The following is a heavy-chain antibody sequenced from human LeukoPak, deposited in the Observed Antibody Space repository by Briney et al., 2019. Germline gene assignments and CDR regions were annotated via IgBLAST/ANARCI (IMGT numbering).Heavy chain of an antibody. D-gene: IGHD3-10*01. CDR2: ITSNGDNT. J-gene: IGHJ6*02. CDR1: GFTLSMYS. Sequence: GGSLRLSCSASGFTLSMYSMHWVRQAPGKGLAYVGAITSNGDNTYYVDSAKGRFTISRDNSKNTLYLQMSSLREEDTAVYYCARDRELPLGGMDVWGQGTTVTVSS. V-gene: IGHV3-64*04. CDR3: ARDRELPLGGMDV.